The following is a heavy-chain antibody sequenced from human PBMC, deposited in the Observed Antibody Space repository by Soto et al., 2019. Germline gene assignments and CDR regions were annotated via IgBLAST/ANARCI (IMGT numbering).Heavy chain of an antibody. V-gene: IGHV4-59*08. J-gene: IGHJ5*02. Sequence: SSETLSLTCTVSGGSISSYYWSWIRQPPGKGLEWIGYIYYGGSTNYNPSLKSRVTISIDTSKNQFSLKLSSVTAADTAVYYCARQRGNWFDPWGQGTLVTVSS. CDR3: ARQRGNWFDP. CDR2: IYYGGST. CDR1: GGSISSYY.